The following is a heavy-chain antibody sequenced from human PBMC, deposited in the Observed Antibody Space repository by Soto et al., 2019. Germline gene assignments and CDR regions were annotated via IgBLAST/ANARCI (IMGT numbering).Heavy chain of an antibody. CDR3: AKGDIVVVAGFDP. Sequence: EVQLLESGGGLVQPGGSLRLSCAASGFTFSSYAMSWVRQAPGKGLEWVSAISGSGGSTYYADSVKGRFTISRDNSKNALYRQMNSLRAEDRAVYYCAKGDIVVVAGFDPWGQGTLVTVSS. J-gene: IGHJ5*02. V-gene: IGHV3-23*01. CDR2: ISGSGGST. CDR1: GFTFSSYA. D-gene: IGHD2-15*01.